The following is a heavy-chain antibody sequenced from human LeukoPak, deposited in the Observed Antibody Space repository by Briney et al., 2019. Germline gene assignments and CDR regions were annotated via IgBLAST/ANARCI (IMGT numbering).Heavy chain of an antibody. J-gene: IGHJ4*02. CDR1: GFTFSDHY. V-gene: IGHV3-72*01. Sequence: PGGSLRLSCAASGFTFSDHYMDWVRQAPGKGLEWVGRIRNKANSYTTEYAASVKGRFTISRDDSKNSLYLQMNSLRTEDTAVYYCARVRLCSGGSCHRYFVYWGEGTLVTVSS. CDR2: IRNKANSYTT. D-gene: IGHD2-15*01. CDR3: ARVRLCSGGSCHRYFVY.